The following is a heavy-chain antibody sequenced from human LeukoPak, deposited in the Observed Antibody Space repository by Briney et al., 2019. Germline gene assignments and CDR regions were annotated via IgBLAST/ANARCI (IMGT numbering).Heavy chain of an antibody. D-gene: IGHD6-19*01. Sequence: GRSLRLSCAASGFTFSSYAMHWVRPAPGKGLEGVAVISYDGSNKYYAYSVKGRFTISRENSKNTLYMQMNSLRAEDTAVYYCARDLRHSSTDYWGQGTLVTVSS. CDR2: ISYDGSNK. CDR3: ARDLRHSSTDY. J-gene: IGHJ4*02. V-gene: IGHV3-30*04. CDR1: GFTFSSYA.